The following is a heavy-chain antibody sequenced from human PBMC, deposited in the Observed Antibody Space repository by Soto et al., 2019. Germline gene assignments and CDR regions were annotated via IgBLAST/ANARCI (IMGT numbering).Heavy chain of an antibody. CDR3: ARDDYYYDSSGSNSYYYGLDV. Sequence: QVQLVQSGAEVEKPGASVMVSCRASGYTFTSYGISWVRQAPGQGLEWMGWVSAYNGNTNYAQNLQGRVTMTTDTFTXXAXMXXRSLRSDDTAVYYCARDDYYYDSSGSNSYYYGLDVWGQGTTVTVSS. D-gene: IGHD3-22*01. CDR2: VSAYNGNT. V-gene: IGHV1-18*01. CDR1: GYTFTSYG. J-gene: IGHJ6*02.